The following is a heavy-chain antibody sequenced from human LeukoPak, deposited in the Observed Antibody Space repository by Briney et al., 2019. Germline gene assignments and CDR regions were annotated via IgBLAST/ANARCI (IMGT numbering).Heavy chain of an antibody. CDR2: ISSSGSGSTI. V-gene: IGHV3-48*03. CDR1: GFTFSSYE. D-gene: IGHD4-17*01. CDR3: ARVGSTVRYFDF. J-gene: IGHJ4*02. Sequence: GRSLRLSCVASGFTFSSYEMNWVRQAPGKGLEWVSYISSSGSGSTIYYADSVEGRFTISRDNAKNSLYLQMNSLRAEDTAVYYCARVGSTVRYFDFWGQGTLVTVSS.